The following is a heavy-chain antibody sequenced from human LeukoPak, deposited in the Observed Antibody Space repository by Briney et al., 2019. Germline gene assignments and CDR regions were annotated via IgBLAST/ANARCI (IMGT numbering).Heavy chain of an antibody. CDR2: ISYDGSNK. CDR3: ARDGSSGRGYYYYYGMDV. Sequence: QPGGSLRLSCAASGFTFSSYAMHWVRQAPGKGLEWVAVISYDGSNKYYADSVKGRFTISRDNSKNTLYLQMNSLRAEDTAVYYCARDGSSGRGYYYYYGMDVWGEGTTVTVSS. V-gene: IGHV3-30*04. CDR1: GFTFSSYA. J-gene: IGHJ6*04. D-gene: IGHD1-26*01.